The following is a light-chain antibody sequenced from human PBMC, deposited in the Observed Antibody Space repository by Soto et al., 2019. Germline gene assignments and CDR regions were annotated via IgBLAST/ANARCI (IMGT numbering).Light chain of an antibody. V-gene: IGKV3-20*01. J-gene: IGKJ2*01. CDR1: QSGSSSY. Sequence: EIVLTQSPGTLSLSPGERATLSCRASQSGSSSYLSWYQQRPGQAPRLLIYGTYNRATGIPDRFSGSGSGTDFTLTISRLEPEDFAVYYCQQYGSSPPMYTFGQGTKLEIK. CDR3: QQYGSSPPMYT. CDR2: GTY.